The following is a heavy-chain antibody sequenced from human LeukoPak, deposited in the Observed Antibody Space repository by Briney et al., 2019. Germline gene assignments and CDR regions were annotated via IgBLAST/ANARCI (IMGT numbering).Heavy chain of an antibody. CDR1: GFTFSSYG. CDR2: ISSSSSYI. CDR3: ARDVGEDYGDYSGRFNWFDP. V-gene: IGHV3-21*01. Sequence: PGGSLRLSCAASGFTFSSYGMHWVRQAPGKGLEWVSSISSSSSYIYYADSVKGRFTISRDNAKNSLYLQMNSLRAEDTAVYYCARDVGEDYGDYSGRFNWFDPWGQGTLVTVSS. D-gene: IGHD4-17*01. J-gene: IGHJ5*02.